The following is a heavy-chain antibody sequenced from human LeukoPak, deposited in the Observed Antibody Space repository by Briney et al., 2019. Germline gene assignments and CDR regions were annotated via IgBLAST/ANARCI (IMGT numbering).Heavy chain of an antibody. V-gene: IGHV3-73*01. CDR3: AGPRGGVPAAI. CDR1: GFTFSDSA. J-gene: IGHJ4*02. Sequence: PGGSLRLSCAASGFTFSDSALHWVRQASGKGLEWVGRIRSKSNNYATAYAASVKGRFTVSRDDSRNTAYLQMNSLNTEDTAVYYCAGPRGGVPAAIWGQGTLVTVSS. CDR2: IRSKSNNYAT. D-gene: IGHD2-2*01.